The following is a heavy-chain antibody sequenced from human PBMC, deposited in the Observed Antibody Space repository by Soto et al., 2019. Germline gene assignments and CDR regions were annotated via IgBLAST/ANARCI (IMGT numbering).Heavy chain of an antibody. CDR3: ARDTRNRYYGSGSSISY. J-gene: IGHJ4*02. Sequence: ASVKVSCKASGYTFTSYGISWVRQAPGQGLEWMGWISAYNGNTNYAQKLQGRVTMTTDTSTSTAYMELRSLRSDDTAVYYCARDTRNRYYGSGSSISYRGQGTLVTVSS. CDR2: ISAYNGNT. CDR1: GYTFTSYG. D-gene: IGHD3-10*01. V-gene: IGHV1-18*01.